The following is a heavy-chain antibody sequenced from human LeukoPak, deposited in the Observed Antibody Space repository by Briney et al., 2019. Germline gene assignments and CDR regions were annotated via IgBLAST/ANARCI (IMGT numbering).Heavy chain of an antibody. D-gene: IGHD3-22*01. Sequence: GGSLRLSCAASGFIFSSYGMSWVRQAPGKGLEWVSTISGSVFSTYYADSVKGRFTISRDNFKNTLYLQMNSLRAEDTAVYYCAKGEVSSGYYYYFDSWGQGTLVTVSS. CDR3: AKGEVSSGYYYYFDS. J-gene: IGHJ4*02. CDR1: GFIFSSYG. V-gene: IGHV3-23*01. CDR2: ISGSVFST.